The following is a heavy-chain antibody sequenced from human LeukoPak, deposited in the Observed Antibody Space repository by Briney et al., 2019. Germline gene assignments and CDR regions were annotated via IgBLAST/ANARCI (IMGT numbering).Heavy chain of an antibody. V-gene: IGHV3-74*03. D-gene: IGHD3-9*01. CDR3: ARDLDWILFDY. J-gene: IGHJ4*02. Sequence: GGSLRLSRAASGFTLSTYWMHWVRQAPGKGLVWVARIRPEGTTTAYADSVKGRFTISRDNAKNTLFLQMNSLSAEDTAVYYCARDLDWILFDYWGQGTLVTVSS. CDR2: IRPEGTTT. CDR1: GFTLSTYW.